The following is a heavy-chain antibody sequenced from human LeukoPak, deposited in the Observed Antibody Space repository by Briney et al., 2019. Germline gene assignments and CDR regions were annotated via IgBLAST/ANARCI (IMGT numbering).Heavy chain of an antibody. V-gene: IGHV3-53*01. D-gene: IGHD6-25*01. Sequence: GGSLRLSCVGSGFTVSDNYMNWVRQAPGKGLEWVSVIYSGDSTYYAGSVKGRFTISRDNSKNMVYLQMNSLRTEDTAVYYCAREGPYSSGTFRYWGQGTLVTVSS. CDR2: IYSGDST. CDR3: AREGPYSSGTFRY. CDR1: GFTVSDNY. J-gene: IGHJ4*02.